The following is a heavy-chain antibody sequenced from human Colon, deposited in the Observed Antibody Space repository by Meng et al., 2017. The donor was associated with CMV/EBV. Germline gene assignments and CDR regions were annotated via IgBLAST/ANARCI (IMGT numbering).Heavy chain of an antibody. CDR2: IYYSGYT. CDR3: ATDYGDYYFDR. V-gene: IGHV4-39*07. CDR1: GGSISSSTYY. Sequence: QLQLKESVPGLVKPSETLSLTCTVSGGSISSSTYYWGWIRQTPGKGLEWIGNIYYSGYTYYNPSLKSRLTISVDTSKNQFSLKLTSVTAADTAVYYCATDYGDYYFDRWGQGTLVTVSS. J-gene: IGHJ4*02. D-gene: IGHD4-17*01.